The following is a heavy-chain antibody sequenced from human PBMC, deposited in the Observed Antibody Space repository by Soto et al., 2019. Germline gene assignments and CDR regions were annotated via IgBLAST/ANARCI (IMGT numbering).Heavy chain of an antibody. V-gene: IGHV3-9*01. CDR1: GFTFDDYA. CDR3: AKDINGGNNYYYYGMDV. Sequence: HGGSLGLAWASSGFTFDDYAVPGLRKSPGKGLEWVSGISWNRGSVGYADSVKGRFTISRDNAKNSLYLQMNSLRAEDTALYYCAKDINGGNNYYYYGMDVWGHGTTVT. CDR2: ISWNRGSV. D-gene: IGHD2-15*01. J-gene: IGHJ6*02.